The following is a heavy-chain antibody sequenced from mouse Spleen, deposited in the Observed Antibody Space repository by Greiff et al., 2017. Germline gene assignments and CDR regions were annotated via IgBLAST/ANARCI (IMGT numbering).Heavy chain of an antibody. Sequence: EVQVVESGGGLVKPGGSLKLSCAASGFTFSSYAMSWVRQTPEKRLEWVATISSGGSYTYYPDSVKGRFTISRDNAKNTLYLQMSSLRSEDTAMYYCARHGDTTVDYWGQGTTLTVSS. V-gene: IGHV5-9-3*01. CDR2: ISSGGSYT. CDR1: GFTFSSYA. J-gene: IGHJ2*01. D-gene: IGHD1-1*01. CDR3: ARHGDTTVDY.